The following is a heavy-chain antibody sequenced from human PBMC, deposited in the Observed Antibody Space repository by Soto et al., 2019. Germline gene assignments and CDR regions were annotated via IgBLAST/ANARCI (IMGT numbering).Heavy chain of an antibody. D-gene: IGHD2-21*01. V-gene: IGHV1-69*02. CDR3: TIGSWSGEVFDI. Sequence: QVQLVQSGAEVKKPGSSVKVSCKDSGGTFSTYSMFWVRQAPGQGLEWMGRIIPMLGIRNYAQRVQDRVTITADKSTATAHMELSSLRSEDTALYYCTIGSWSGEVFDIWGQGTMVTVSS. CDR1: GGTFSTYS. J-gene: IGHJ3*02. CDR2: IIPMLGIR.